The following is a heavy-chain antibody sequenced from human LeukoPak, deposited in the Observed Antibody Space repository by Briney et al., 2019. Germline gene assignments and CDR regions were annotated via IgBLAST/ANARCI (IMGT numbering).Heavy chain of an antibody. CDR1: GFTFSSYN. Sequence: GGSLRLSCAASGFTFSSYNMNWVRQATGKGLEWVSYITSSSTTIYYADSVKGRFTISRDNAKNSLYLQMNSLRDEDTAVYYCAREPLDFWGQGTLVTVSS. CDR3: AREPLDF. J-gene: IGHJ4*02. CDR2: ITSSSTTI. V-gene: IGHV3-48*02.